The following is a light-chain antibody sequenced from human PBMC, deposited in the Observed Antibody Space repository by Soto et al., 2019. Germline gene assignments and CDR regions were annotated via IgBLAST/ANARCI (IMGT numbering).Light chain of an antibody. J-gene: IGLJ1*01. CDR3: NSYTVRNTFV. CDR1: SSDIGSYTY. Sequence: QSSRTQPASVSGSPGESVTISRTGTSSDIGSYTYVSWYQQHPGKAPKLMIYEVTSRPSGVSNRFSGSKSGNTASLTISGLQAEEEANYYCNSYTVRNTFVFGTGTKVTVL. V-gene: IGLV2-14*01. CDR2: EVT.